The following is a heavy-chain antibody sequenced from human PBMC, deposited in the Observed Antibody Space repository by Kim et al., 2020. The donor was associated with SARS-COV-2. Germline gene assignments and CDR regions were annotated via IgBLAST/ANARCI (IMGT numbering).Heavy chain of an antibody. Sequence: GGSLRLSCAASGFTVSSNYMSWVRQAPGKGLEWVSVIYSGGSTYYADSVKGRFTISRDNSKNTLYLQMNSLRAEDTAVYYCAREGGELWFGERTSFDDYWGQGTLVTVSS. J-gene: IGHJ4*02. CDR1: GFTVSSNY. CDR2: IYSGGST. D-gene: IGHD3-10*01. V-gene: IGHV3-66*01. CDR3: AREGGELWFGERTSFDDY.